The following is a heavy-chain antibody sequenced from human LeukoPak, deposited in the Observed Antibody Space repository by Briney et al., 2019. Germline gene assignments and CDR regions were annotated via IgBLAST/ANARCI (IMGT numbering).Heavy chain of an antibody. V-gene: IGHV3-20*04. CDR3: ARAPITSPFYFDS. CDR1: GFAFDEHG. CDR2: INWSGGST. J-gene: IGHJ4*02. D-gene: IGHD2-2*01. Sequence: GGSLRLSCTASGFAFDEHGMSWVRQVPGKGLEWVSGINWSGGSTGYADPLRGRFTISRDNAKNSLYLQMDSLRAEDTALYYCARAPITSPFYFDSWGQGTLVTASS.